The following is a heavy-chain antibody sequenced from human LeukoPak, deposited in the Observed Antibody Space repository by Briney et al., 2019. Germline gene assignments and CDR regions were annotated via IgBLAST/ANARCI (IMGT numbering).Heavy chain of an antibody. CDR3: ARETGGFGETRPYNWFDP. D-gene: IGHD3-10*01. V-gene: IGHV1-46*01. Sequence: GASVKVSCKASGYTFTSYYMHWVRQAPGQGLEWMGIINPSGGSTSYAQKFQGRVTMTRDTSTSTVYMELRSLRSDDTAVYYCARETGGFGETRPYNWFDPWGQGTLVTVSS. CDR2: INPSGGST. CDR1: GYTFTSYY. J-gene: IGHJ5*02.